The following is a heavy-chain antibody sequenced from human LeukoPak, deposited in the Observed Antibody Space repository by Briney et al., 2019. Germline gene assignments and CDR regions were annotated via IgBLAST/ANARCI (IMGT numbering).Heavy chain of an antibody. CDR3: AELGITMIGGV. CDR2: ISGSGGST. CDR1: GFTFSSNG. J-gene: IGHJ6*04. V-gene: IGHV3-23*01. Sequence: GGSLRLSCAASGFTFSSNGMSWVRHPPGKGLEWVSAISGSGGSTYYADSVKGRLTISTDNATNSLYLQMNSLRAEDTAVYYCAELGITMIGGVWGKGTTVTISS. D-gene: IGHD3-10*02.